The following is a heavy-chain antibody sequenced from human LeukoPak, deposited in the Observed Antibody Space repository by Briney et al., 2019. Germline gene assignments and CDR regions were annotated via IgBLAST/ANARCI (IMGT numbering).Heavy chain of an antibody. J-gene: IGHJ6*02. D-gene: IGHD4/OR15-4a*01. CDR2: ISGSGVNT. CDR1: GFTFDNDA. CDR3: ARDTSFNYGAHAMDV. Sequence: GGSLRLSCAASGFTFDNDAMSWVRQAPGKGLEWVLGISGSGVNTYYADSVKGRFTISRDNSKNTLYLQLNSLRGEDTAIYYCARDTSFNYGAHAMDVWGQGTTVTVSS. V-gene: IGHV3-23*01.